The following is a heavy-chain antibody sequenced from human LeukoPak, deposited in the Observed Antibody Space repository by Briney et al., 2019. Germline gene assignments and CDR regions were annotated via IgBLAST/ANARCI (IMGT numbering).Heavy chain of an antibody. D-gene: IGHD4-17*01. CDR1: GYTFTGYY. CDR2: INPNSGGT. V-gene: IGHV1-2*02. Sequence: ASVKVSCKASGYTFTGYYMHWVRQAPGQGLEWMGWINPNSGGTNYAQKFQGRVTMTRDTSISTAYMELSRLRSDDTAVYYCARAKKNRIADYAFDYWGQGTLVTVSS. J-gene: IGHJ4*02. CDR3: ARAKKNRIADYAFDY.